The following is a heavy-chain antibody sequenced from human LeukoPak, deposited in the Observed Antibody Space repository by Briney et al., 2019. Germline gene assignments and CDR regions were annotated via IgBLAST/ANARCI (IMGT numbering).Heavy chain of an antibody. CDR1: GGSISSSSYY. D-gene: IGHD1-14*01. CDR3: ARHRRNLNEDRFREGEPNFDY. Sequence: SETLSLTCTVSGGSISSSSYYWGWIRQPPGKGLEWIGSIYYSGSTHYNPSLKSRVTISVDTSQNQLSLHMSSVTASDSAIYYCARHRRNLNEDRFREGEPNFDYWGQGTLVTVSS. CDR2: IYYSGST. V-gene: IGHV4-39*01. J-gene: IGHJ4*02.